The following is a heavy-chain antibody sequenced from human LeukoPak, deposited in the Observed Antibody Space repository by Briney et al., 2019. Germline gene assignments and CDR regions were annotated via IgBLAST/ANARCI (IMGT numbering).Heavy chain of an antibody. CDR2: IRYDGSKK. D-gene: IGHD1-26*01. V-gene: IGHV3-30*02. Sequence: GGSLRLSCAASGFTFSSYGMHWVRQAPGKGLEWVAFIRYDGSKKYYTDSVKGRFTISRDNSKNTLYLQMNSLRAEDTAVYYCAKGSGSYLSPLYYFDYWGQGTLVTVSS. J-gene: IGHJ4*02. CDR3: AKGSGSYLSPLYYFDY. CDR1: GFTFSSYG.